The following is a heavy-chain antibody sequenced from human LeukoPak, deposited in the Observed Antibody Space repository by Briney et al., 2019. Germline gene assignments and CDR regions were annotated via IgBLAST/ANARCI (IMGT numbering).Heavy chain of an antibody. D-gene: IGHD3-22*01. J-gene: IGHJ4*02. CDR3: ASQYYYDSSGYRDY. V-gene: IGHV3-30*04. Sequence: GGSLRLSCAASGFTFSSYAMHRVRQAPGKGLEWVAVISYDGSNKYYADSVKGRFTISRDNSKNTLYLQMNSLRAEDTAVYYCASQYYYDSSGYRDYWGQGTLVTVSS. CDR1: GFTFSSYA. CDR2: ISYDGSNK.